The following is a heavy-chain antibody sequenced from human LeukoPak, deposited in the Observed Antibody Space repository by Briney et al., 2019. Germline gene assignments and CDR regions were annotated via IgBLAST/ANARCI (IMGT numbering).Heavy chain of an antibody. V-gene: IGHV4-59*01. CDR1: GGSIRSYY. Sequence: PSETLSLTCTVSGGSIRSYYWSWIRQPPGKGLEWIGYIYYSGSTNYNPSLKSRVTISVDTSKNQFSLKLSSVTAADTAVYYCATVSYSSGHDYWGQGTLVTVSS. CDR2: IYYSGST. CDR3: ATVSYSSGHDY. J-gene: IGHJ4*02. D-gene: IGHD6-19*01.